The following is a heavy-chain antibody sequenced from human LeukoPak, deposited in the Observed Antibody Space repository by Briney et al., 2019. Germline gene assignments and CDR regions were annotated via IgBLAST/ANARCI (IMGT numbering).Heavy chain of an antibody. V-gene: IGHV1-2*02. CDR3: ARAGGLRSFDY. CDR2: INPNSGGT. CDR1: GYTFTGYY. D-gene: IGHD3-16*01. J-gene: IGHJ4*02. Sequence: ASVNVSCKASGYTFTGYYMHWVRQAPGQGLAWMGWINPNSGGTNYSQKFQGRVTMTRDTSISTAYMELSRLRSDDTAVYYCARAGGLRSFDYWGQGTLVTVSS.